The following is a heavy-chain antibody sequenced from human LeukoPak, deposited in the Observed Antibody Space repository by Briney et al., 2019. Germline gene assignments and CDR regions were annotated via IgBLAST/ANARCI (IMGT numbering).Heavy chain of an antibody. V-gene: IGHV3-11*01. D-gene: IGHD2-2*01. CDR2: ISSSGSTI. CDR3: AREYCSSTSCSLDGMDV. J-gene: IGHJ6*02. CDR1: GFTFSDYY. Sequence: GGSLRLSCAASGFTFSDYYMSWIRQAPGKGLEWVSYISSSGSTIYYADSVKGRFAISRDNAKNSLHLQMNSLRAEDTAVYYCAREYCSSTSCSLDGMDVWGQGTTVTVSS.